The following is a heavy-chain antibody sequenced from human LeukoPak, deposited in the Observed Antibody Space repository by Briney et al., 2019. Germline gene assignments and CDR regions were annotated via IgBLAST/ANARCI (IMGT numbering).Heavy chain of an antibody. J-gene: IGHJ3*02. CDR3: AKASRDSSGWGDAFDI. D-gene: IGHD6-19*01. CDR2: IRYDGSNK. CDR1: GFTFSSYG. V-gene: IGHV3-30*02. Sequence: PGGSLRLSCAASGFTFSSYGMHWVRQAPGKGLEWVAFIRYDGSNKYYADSVKGRFTISRDNSKNTLYLQMNSLRAEDTAVYYCAKASRDSSGWGDAFDIWGQGTMVTVSS.